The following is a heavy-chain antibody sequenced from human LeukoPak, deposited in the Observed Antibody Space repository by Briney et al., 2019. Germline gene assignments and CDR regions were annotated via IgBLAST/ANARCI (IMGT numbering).Heavy chain of an antibody. J-gene: IGHJ3*02. CDR3: AREGGYCSSSSCYTSDAFDI. D-gene: IGHD2-2*02. V-gene: IGHV1-2*02. CDR2: INPNSGGT. Sequence: ASVKVSCKASGYTFTGYYMHWVRQAPGQGLEWMGWINPNSGGTNYAQKFQGRVAMTRDTSISTAYMELSRLTSDDTALYYCAREGGYCSSSSCYTSDAFDIWGQGTLVTVSS. CDR1: GYTFTGYY.